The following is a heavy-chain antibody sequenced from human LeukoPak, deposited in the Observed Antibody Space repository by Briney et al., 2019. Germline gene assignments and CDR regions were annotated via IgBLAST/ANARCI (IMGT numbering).Heavy chain of an antibody. Sequence: GRSLRLSCAASGFTFSSYAMHWVRQAPGKGLEWVAVISYDGSSKYYADSVKGRFTISRDNSKNTLYLQMNSLRAEDTAVYYCARDFETVAGTRYFDYWGQGTLVTVSS. CDR3: ARDFETVAGTRYFDY. D-gene: IGHD6-19*01. V-gene: IGHV3-30-3*01. J-gene: IGHJ4*02. CDR1: GFTFSSYA. CDR2: ISYDGSSK.